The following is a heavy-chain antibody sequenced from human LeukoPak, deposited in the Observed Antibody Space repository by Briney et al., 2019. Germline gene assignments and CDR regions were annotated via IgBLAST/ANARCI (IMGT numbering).Heavy chain of an antibody. J-gene: IGHJ4*02. Sequence: KTSETLSLTCTVSCGSISSGGYYWSWIRQHPGKGLEWIGYIYYSGSTYYNPSLKSRVTISVDTSKNQFSLKLSSVTAADTAVYYCARVNGGNSVDYWGQGTLVTVSS. CDR1: CGSISSGGYY. D-gene: IGHD4-23*01. CDR3: ARVNGGNSVDY. CDR2: IYYSGST. V-gene: IGHV4-31*03.